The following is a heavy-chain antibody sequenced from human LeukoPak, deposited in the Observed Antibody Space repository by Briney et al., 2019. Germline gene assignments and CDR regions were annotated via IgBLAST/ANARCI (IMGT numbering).Heavy chain of an antibody. V-gene: IGHV3-21*01. CDR3: ARGRYCSSTSCYSYGMDV. J-gene: IGHJ6*04. CDR1: GFTFSSYS. D-gene: IGHD2-2*01. CDR2: ISSSSSYI. Sequence: GGSLRLSCAASGFTFSSYSMNWVRQAPGKGLEWVSSISSSSSYIYYADSVMGRFTISRDNAKNSLYLQMNSLRAEDTAVYYCARGRYCSSTSCYSYGMDVWGKGTTVTVSS.